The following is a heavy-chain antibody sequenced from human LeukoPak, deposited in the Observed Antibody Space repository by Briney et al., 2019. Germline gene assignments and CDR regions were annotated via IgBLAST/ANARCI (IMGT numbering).Heavy chain of an antibody. V-gene: IGHV4-59*01. CDR3: AREGAGGVAGDFWSGYYGRINYYHYYGMDV. CDR1: GGSISSYY. Sequence: SETLSLTCTVSGGSISSYYWSWIRQPPGKGLEWIGYIYYSGSTNYNPSLKSRVTISVDTSKNQFSLKLSSVTAADTAVYYCAREGAGGVAGDFWSGYYGRINYYHYYGMDVWGQGTTVTVSS. D-gene: IGHD3-3*01. J-gene: IGHJ6*02. CDR2: IYYSGST.